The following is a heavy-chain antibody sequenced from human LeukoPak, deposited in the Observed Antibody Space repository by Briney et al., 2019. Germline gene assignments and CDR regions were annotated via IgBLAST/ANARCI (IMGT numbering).Heavy chain of an antibody. D-gene: IGHD3-10*01. Sequence: PGGSLRLSCAASGFTFSSYWMSWVRQAPGKGLEWVANIKQDGSEKYYVDSVKGRFTISRDNAKNSLYLQMNSLRAEDTAVHYCARDGFGGSGDFDCWGQGTLVTVSS. CDR3: ARDGFGGSGDFDC. V-gene: IGHV3-7*01. CDR1: GFTFSSYW. CDR2: IKQDGSEK. J-gene: IGHJ4*02.